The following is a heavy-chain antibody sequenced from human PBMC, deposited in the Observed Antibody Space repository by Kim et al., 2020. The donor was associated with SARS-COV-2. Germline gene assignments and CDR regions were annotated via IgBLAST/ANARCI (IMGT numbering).Heavy chain of an antibody. CDR2: ISYDGSNK. D-gene: IGHD3-22*01. Sequence: GGSLRLSCAASGFTFSSYGMHWVRQAPGKGLEWVAVISYDGSNKYYADSVKGRFTISRDNSKNTLYLQMNSLMAEDTAVYYCAKDPTYYYDSSGYSSFYGYGMDVLGQGTMVTVS. CDR1: GFTFSSYG. J-gene: IGHJ6*02. V-gene: IGHV3-30*18. CDR3: AKDPTYYYDSSGYSSFYGYGMDV.